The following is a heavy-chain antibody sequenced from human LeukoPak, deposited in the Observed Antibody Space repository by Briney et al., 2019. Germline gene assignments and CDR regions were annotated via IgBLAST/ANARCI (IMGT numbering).Heavy chain of an antibody. CDR2: IYSGGST. D-gene: IGHD3-22*01. CDR3: AREFYYYDSSGDNWFDP. CDR1: GVSISSYY. J-gene: IGHJ5*02. V-gene: IGHV4-4*07. Sequence: SETLSLTCAVSGVSISSYYWTWIRLPAGKGLEWIGRIYSGGSTNYNPSLKSRVTMSVDTSKNQFSLRLTSVTAADTAVYYCAREFYYYDSSGDNWFDPRGQGTLVTVSS.